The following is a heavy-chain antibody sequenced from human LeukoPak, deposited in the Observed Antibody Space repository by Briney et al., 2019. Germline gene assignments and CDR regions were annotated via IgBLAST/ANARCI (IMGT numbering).Heavy chain of an antibody. J-gene: IGHJ5*02. Sequence: SETLSLTCTVSTGSISSYYCSWIRQPAGKGLEYIGRIYSSGSTNYSPSLKSRVTMSVDTSKNQFSLKLTSVTAADTAVYYCARGDIIRGDYNWFDPWGRGILVTVSS. V-gene: IGHV4-4*07. CDR1: TGSISSYY. CDR2: IYSSGST. D-gene: IGHD3-10*01. CDR3: ARGDIIRGDYNWFDP.